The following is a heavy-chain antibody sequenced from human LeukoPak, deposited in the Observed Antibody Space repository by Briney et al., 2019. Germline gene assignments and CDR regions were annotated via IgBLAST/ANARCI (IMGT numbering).Heavy chain of an antibody. CDR2: IYNGGNT. Sequence: PSETLSLTCAVYGGSLSGYYWTWIRQPPGKGLEWIGNIYNGGNTNYNPSLKSRVTISVDTSKNQFSLKLNSVTAADTAVYYCARESGSYLWRSWLNPWGQGTLVTVSS. J-gene: IGHJ5*02. V-gene: IGHV4-59*01. CDR1: GGSLSGYY. CDR3: ARESGSYLWRSWLNP. D-gene: IGHD3-16*01.